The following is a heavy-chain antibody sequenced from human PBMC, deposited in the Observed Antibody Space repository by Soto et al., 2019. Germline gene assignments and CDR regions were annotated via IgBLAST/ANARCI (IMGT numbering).Heavy chain of an antibody. Sequence: QSGGSLRLSCAASGFTFSSYGMHWVRQAPGKGLEWVAVISYDGSNKYYADSVKGRFTISRDNSKNTLYLQMNSLRAEDTAVYYCAKDLGYCSSTSCYLEVAWAHYGMDVWGQGTTVTVSS. V-gene: IGHV3-30*18. CDR3: AKDLGYCSSTSCYLEVAWAHYGMDV. J-gene: IGHJ6*02. CDR1: GFTFSSYG. D-gene: IGHD2-2*01. CDR2: ISYDGSNK.